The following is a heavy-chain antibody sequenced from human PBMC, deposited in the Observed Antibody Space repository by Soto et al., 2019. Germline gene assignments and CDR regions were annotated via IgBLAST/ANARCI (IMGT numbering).Heavy chain of an antibody. V-gene: IGHV2-5*02. CDR2: IYWDDDK. Sequence: SRSTLVKPTQSPSLDRPFPWFALTTNGGGVGWIRQPPGKALEWLALIYWDDDKRYSPSLKSRLTITKDTSKNQVVLTMTNMDPVDTATYYCAHTPNRITGTTHFEYWGHGTLVTVSS. CDR1: WFALTTNGGG. CDR3: AHTPNRITGTTHFEY. J-gene: IGHJ4*01. D-gene: IGHD1-7*01.